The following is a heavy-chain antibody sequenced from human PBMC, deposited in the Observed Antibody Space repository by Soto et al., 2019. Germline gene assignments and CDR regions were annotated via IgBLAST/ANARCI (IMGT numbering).Heavy chain of an antibody. D-gene: IGHD6-19*01. Sequence: PSETLSLTCTVSGGSISSSSYYWGWIRQPPGKGLEWIGSIYYSGSTYYNPSLKSRVTISVDTSKNQFSLKLSSVTAADTAVYYCARLRSEWLDKAGNYFDYWGQGTLVTVSS. V-gene: IGHV4-39*01. CDR3: ARLRSEWLDKAGNYFDY. J-gene: IGHJ4*02. CDR1: GGSISSSSYY. CDR2: IYYSGST.